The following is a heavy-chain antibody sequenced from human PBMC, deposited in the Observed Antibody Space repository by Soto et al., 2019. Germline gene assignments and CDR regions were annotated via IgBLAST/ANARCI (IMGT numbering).Heavy chain of an antibody. Sequence: ASVKVSCKASGYTFTSYYMHWVRQAPRQGLEWMGIINPSGGSTSYAQKFQGRVTMTRDTSTSTVYMELSSLRSEDTAVYYCASYGSGSYYTGGMDVWGQGTTVTVSS. D-gene: IGHD3-10*01. V-gene: IGHV1-46*03. CDR1: GYTFTSYY. CDR3: ASYGSGSYYTGGMDV. J-gene: IGHJ6*02. CDR2: INPSGGST.